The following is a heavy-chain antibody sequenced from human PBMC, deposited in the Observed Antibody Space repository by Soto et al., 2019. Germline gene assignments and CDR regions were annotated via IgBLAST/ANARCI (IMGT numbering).Heavy chain of an antibody. CDR2: INSDGSST. J-gene: IGHJ4*02. Sequence: PGGSLRLSCAASGFTFSSYWMHWVRQAPGKGLVWVSRINSDGSSTSYADSVKGRFTISRDNAKNTLYLQMNSLRTEDTATYYCVRGRYGSEIHRGQGTKVTVSS. D-gene: IGHD3-10*01. V-gene: IGHV3-74*01. CDR3: VRGRYGSEIH. CDR1: GFTFSSYW.